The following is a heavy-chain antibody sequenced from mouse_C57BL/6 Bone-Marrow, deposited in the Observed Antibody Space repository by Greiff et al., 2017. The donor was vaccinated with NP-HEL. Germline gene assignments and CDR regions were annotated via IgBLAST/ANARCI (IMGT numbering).Heavy chain of an antibody. CDR2: IYPRSGNT. V-gene: IGHV1-81*01. D-gene: IGHD1-1*01. CDR1: GYTFTSYG. Sequence: QVQLQQSGAELARPGASVKLSCKASGYTFTSYGISWVKQRTGQGLEWIGEIYPRSGNTYYNEKFKGKATLTADKSSSTAYMELRSLTSEDSAVYFCAREPLLLRPYYYAMDYWGQGTSVTVSS. J-gene: IGHJ4*01. CDR3: AREPLLLRPYYYAMDY.